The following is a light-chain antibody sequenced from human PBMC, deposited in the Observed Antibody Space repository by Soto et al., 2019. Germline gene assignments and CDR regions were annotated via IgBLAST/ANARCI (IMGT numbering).Light chain of an antibody. J-gene: IGLJ1*01. V-gene: IGLV1-44*01. CDR2: NNN. Sequence: QSVLTQPPSASATPGQRVTISCSGSSSNIGSNTVNWYHQLPGTAPKLLIYNNNQRPSGVPDRFSGSKSGTSASLAISGLQSEDEADYYCAAWDDSLNGYVFGTGTKVTVL. CDR1: SSNIGSNT. CDR3: AAWDDSLNGYV.